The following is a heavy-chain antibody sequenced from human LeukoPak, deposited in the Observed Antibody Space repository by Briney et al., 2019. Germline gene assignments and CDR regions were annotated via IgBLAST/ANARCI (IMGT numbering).Heavy chain of an antibody. CDR1: GFTFSSYA. J-gene: IGHJ4*02. CDR2: ISSNGGST. Sequence: GGSLRLSCSASGFTFSSYAMHWVRQAPGKGLEYVSAISSNGGSTYYADSVKGRFTISRDNSKNTLYPQMSSLRAEDTAVYYCVKGSDTAMVPFDYWGQGTLVTVSS. D-gene: IGHD5-18*01. V-gene: IGHV3-64D*06. CDR3: VKGSDTAMVPFDY.